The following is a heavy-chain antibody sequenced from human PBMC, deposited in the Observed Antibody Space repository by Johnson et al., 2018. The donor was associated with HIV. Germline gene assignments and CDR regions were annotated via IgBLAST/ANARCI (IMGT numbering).Heavy chain of an antibody. CDR1: GFTFSSYW. CDR3: GRHRDDAFDI. V-gene: IGHV3-48*04. CDR2: ISSRGSII. Sequence: MQLVESGGGLVQPGGSLRLSCAASGFTFSSYWMSWVRQAPGKGLEWVSDISSRGSIIYYADSVKGRFTISRDNAENSLYLQMNNLRAEDTAVYYCGRHRDDAFDIWGQGTMVTVSS. D-gene: IGHD2-21*02. J-gene: IGHJ3*02.